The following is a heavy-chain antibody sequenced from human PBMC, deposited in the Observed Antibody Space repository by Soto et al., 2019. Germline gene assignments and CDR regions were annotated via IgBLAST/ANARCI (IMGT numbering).Heavy chain of an antibody. CDR2: INAGNGNT. J-gene: IGHJ1*01. D-gene: IGHD6-13*01. Sequence: ASVKVSCKSSGYPFTSYAMHWVRQAPGQRLEWMGWINAGNGNTKYSQKFQGRVTITRDTSASTAYMELSSLRSEDTAVYYCARGGSSWYTYFQHWGQGTLVTVSS. V-gene: IGHV1-3*01. CDR1: GYPFTSYA. CDR3: ARGGSSWYTYFQH.